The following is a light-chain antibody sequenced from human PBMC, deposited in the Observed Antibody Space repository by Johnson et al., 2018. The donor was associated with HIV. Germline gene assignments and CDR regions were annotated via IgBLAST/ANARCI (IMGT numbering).Light chain of an antibody. CDR1: SSNIGNNY. CDR3: GTGDSSLSASWF. CDR2: DNN. Sequence: QSLLTQPPSVSAAPGQKVTISCSGSSSNIGNNYVSWYQQLPGTAPKLLIYDNNKRPSGIPDRFSGSKFGTSATLGITGLQTGDEAEYYCGTGDSSLSASWFFGTGTKASVL. J-gene: IGLJ1*01. V-gene: IGLV1-51*01.